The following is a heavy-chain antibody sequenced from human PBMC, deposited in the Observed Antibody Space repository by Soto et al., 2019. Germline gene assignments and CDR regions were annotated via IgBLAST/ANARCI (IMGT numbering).Heavy chain of an antibody. CDR3: ARAKGYYDYVWGSYRSPGFDY. D-gene: IGHD3-16*02. J-gene: IGHJ4*02. V-gene: IGHV1-69*01. CDR2: IIPIFGTA. Sequence: QVQLVQSGAEVKKPGSSVKVSCKASGGTFSSYAISWVRQAPGQGLEWMGGIIPIFGTANYAQKFQGRVTITADESTRTAYMELSSLRSEDTDVYYCARAKGYYDYVWGSYRSPGFDYWGQGTLVTVSS. CDR1: GGTFSSYA.